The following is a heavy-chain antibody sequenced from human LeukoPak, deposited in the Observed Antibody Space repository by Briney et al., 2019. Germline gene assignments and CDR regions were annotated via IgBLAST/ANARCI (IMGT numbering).Heavy chain of an antibody. CDR1: GGSISSGGYS. V-gene: IGHV4-30-2*01. D-gene: IGHD3-22*01. CDR2: IYHSGST. CDR3: ARGLREPYDSSDLTFDY. Sequence: SETLSLTCAVSGGSISSGGYSWSWIRQPPGKGLEWIGYIYHSGSTYYNPSLKSRVTISVDRSKNQFSLKLSSVTAADTAVYYCARGLREPYDSSDLTFDYWGQGTLVTVSS. J-gene: IGHJ4*02.